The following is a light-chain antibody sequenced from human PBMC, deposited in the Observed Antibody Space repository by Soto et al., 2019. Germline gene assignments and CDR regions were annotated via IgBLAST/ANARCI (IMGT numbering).Light chain of an antibody. CDR2: DVS. CDR1: SSDVGGYNY. J-gene: IGLJ2*01. V-gene: IGLV2-14*01. Sequence: QSALTQPASVSWSPGQSITISCTGTSSDVGGYNYVSWYQQHPGKAPKLMIYDVSHRPSGVSNRFSGSKSGNTASLTISGLQAEDEADYDCSSYTSSSTVVVGGGTKLTVL. CDR3: SSYTSSSTVV.